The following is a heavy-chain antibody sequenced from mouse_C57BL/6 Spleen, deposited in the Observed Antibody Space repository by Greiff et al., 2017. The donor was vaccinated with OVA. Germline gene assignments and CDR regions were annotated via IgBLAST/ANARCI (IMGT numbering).Heavy chain of an antibody. CDR1: GYSFTGYY. V-gene: IGHV1-42*01. CDR2: INPSTGGT. Sequence: VQLQQPGPELVKPGASVKISCKASGYSFTGYYMNWVKQSPEKSLEWIGEINPSTGGTTYNQKFKAKATLTVDKSSSTAYMQLKRLTSEDSAVYYCARSLDYWGQGTTLTVSS. CDR3: ARSLDY. J-gene: IGHJ2*01.